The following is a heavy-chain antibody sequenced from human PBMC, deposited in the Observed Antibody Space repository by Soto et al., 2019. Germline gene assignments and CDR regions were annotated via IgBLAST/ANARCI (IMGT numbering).Heavy chain of an antibody. CDR3: ARGVRFGFDY. J-gene: IGHJ4*02. CDR1: GFTFKNYW. V-gene: IGHV3-74*01. Sequence: EVQLVESGGGSVQPGGSLRLSCVASGFTFKNYWMHWVRQAPGRGLVWVSRINNDGRSTSYADSVRGRFTISRDNAKNTVYLQMNSLTAGDTAVYYCARGVRFGFDYWGKGTLVTVSS. D-gene: IGHD3-3*01. CDR2: INNDGRST.